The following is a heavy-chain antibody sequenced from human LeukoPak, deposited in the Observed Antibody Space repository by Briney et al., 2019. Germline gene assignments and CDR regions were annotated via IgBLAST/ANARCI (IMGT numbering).Heavy chain of an antibody. J-gene: IGHJ4*02. CDR1: GGSISSYY. CDR3: ARDPSNGYLTFDN. D-gene: IGHD5-24*01. V-gene: IGHV4-4*07. CDR2: IYSSGTT. Sequence: SETLSLTCTVSGGSISSYYWTWIRQPAGKGLEWIGHIYSSGTTNYNPSLKSRVTMSVDTSKNQLSLKLSSVTAADTAVYFCARDPSNGYLTFDNWGQGTLVTVSS.